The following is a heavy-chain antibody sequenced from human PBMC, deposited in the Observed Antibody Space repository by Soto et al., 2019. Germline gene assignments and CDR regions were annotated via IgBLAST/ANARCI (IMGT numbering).Heavy chain of an antibody. CDR2: IYYRGST. D-gene: IGHD6-19*01. CDR3: ARGTRSSGWFHLDY. Sequence: TSETLSLTCTVSGGSISSYYWSWIRQPPGKGLEWIGYIYYRGSTNYNPSLKSRVTISVDTSKNQFSLKLSSVTAADTAVYYCARGTRSSGWFHLDYWGQGTLVTVS. J-gene: IGHJ4*02. CDR1: GGSISSYY. V-gene: IGHV4-59*01.